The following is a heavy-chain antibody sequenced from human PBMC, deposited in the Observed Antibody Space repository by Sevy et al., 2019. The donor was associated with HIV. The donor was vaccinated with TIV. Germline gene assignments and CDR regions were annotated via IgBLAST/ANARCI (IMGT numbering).Heavy chain of an antibody. V-gene: IGHV3-30*03. CDR2: ISYDGSNK. CDR3: TRDIVVVVAATHYYYYYGMDV. CDR1: GFTFSSYG. J-gene: IGHJ6*02. D-gene: IGHD2-15*01. Sequence: GGSLRLSCAASGFTFSSYGMHWVRQAPGKGLEWVAVISYDGSNKYYADSVKGRFTISRDNSKNTLYLQMNSLRAEDTAVYYCTRDIVVVVAATHYYYYYGMDVWGQGTTVTVSS.